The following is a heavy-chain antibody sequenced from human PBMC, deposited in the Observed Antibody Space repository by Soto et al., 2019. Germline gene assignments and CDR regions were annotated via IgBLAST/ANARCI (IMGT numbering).Heavy chain of an antibody. V-gene: IGHV1-2*02. CDR3: ARDTVDGTDF. CDR1: GYSFTAYH. CDR2: INPNDGGT. Sequence: ASVKVSCKASGYSFTAYHMHWLRQVPGQGPEWMGWINPNDGGTNYAQNFQGRVSMTRDTSSSTGYMELTGLRSDDTAVYYCARDTVDGTDFWGQGTLVTVSS. D-gene: IGHD6-19*01. J-gene: IGHJ4*02.